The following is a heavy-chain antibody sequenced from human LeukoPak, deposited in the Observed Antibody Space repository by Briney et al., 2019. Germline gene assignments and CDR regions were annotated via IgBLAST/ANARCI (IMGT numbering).Heavy chain of an antibody. Sequence: PSETLSLTCTVSGGSISSYYWSWIRQPPGKGLEWIGYIYYSGSTNYNPSLKSRVTISVDTSKNPFSLKLSSVTAADTAVYYCARLDYYGSGRGWGQGTLVTVSS. D-gene: IGHD3-10*01. J-gene: IGHJ4*02. V-gene: IGHV4-59*08. CDR2: IYYSGST. CDR1: GGSISSYY. CDR3: ARLDYYGSGRG.